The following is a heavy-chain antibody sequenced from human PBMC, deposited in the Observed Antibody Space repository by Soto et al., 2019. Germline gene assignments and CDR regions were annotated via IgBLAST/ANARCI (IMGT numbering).Heavy chain of an antibody. D-gene: IGHD2-8*01. CDR1: GGSITSGGYS. J-gene: IGHJ6*02. CDR2: IYNSGST. Sequence: QLQLQESGSGLVKPSQTLSLTCGVSGGSITSGGYSWTWIRQSPGKCLEYIGNIYNSGSTYYNPSLKSRVTISVDRSKNHFSLNLTSVTAADAAVYFCAREDRYCSNGVCYPGPTFGMDVWGHGTTVTVSS. V-gene: IGHV4-30-2*06. CDR3: AREDRYCSNGVCYPGPTFGMDV.